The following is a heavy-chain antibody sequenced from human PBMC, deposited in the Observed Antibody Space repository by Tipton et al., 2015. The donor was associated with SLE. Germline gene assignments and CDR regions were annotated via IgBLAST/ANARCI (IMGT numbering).Heavy chain of an antibody. CDR1: RGSFSGYA. CDR3: ARGVSGYFHYCYMDV. V-gene: IGHV4-34*01. D-gene: IGHD3-16*01. J-gene: IGHJ6*03. Sequence: TLSLTCAVSRGSFSGYAWNWIRQAPGKGPEWIGEISHSGSANYNASLKSRVTMSLDKSNNQFSLRLSSVTAADTAVYYCARGVSGYFHYCYMDVWGKGTTVTISS. CDR2: ISHSGSA.